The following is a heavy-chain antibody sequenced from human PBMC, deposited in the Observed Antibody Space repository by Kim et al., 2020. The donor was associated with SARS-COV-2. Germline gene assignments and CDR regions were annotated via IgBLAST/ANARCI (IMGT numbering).Heavy chain of an antibody. J-gene: IGHJ4*02. V-gene: IGHV1-3*01. Sequence: SREFQGRVAITRDADASTAYMELSSLRSEDTAVYYCARANGVAVTAPCDYWGQGTLVTVSS. D-gene: IGHD2-21*02. CDR3: ARANGVAVTAPCDY.